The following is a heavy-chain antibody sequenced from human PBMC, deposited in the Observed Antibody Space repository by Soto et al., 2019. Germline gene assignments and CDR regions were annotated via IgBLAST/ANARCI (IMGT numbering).Heavy chain of an antibody. CDR2: GYYSGSS. CDR1: GGSISSNGYY. V-gene: IGHV4-39*01. J-gene: IGHJ4*02. Sequence: QLQLQESGPGLVKPSETLSLTCTVSGGSISSNGYYWGWIRQPPGKGLEWIGSGYYSGSSNYNPSLKSRLTMSVDTSKNQFSLKLISVTAADTAVYYCASRPKRGSYSWCFDYWGQGTLVTVSS. CDR3: ASRPKRGSYSWCFDY. D-gene: IGHD1-26*01.